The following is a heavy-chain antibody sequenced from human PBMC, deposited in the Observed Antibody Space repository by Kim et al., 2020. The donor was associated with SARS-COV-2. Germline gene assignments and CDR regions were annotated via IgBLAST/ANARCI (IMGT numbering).Heavy chain of an antibody. V-gene: IGHV4-59*08. CDR2: IYYSGST. D-gene: IGHD5-12*01. J-gene: IGHJ4*02. Sequence: SETLSLTCTVSGGSISSYYWSWIRQPPGKGLEWIGYIYYSGSTNYNPSLKSRVTISADTSKNQFSLKLSSVTAADTAVYYCARHVSLVYSAYDSDYFDYWGQETLVTVSS. CDR1: GGSISSYY. CDR3: ARHVSLVYSAYDSDYFDY.